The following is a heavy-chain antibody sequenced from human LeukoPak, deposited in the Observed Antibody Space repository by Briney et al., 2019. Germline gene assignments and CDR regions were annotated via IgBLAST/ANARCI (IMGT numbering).Heavy chain of an antibody. D-gene: IGHD3-10*01. CDR1: GYTFTSYG. Sequence: ASVKVSCKASGYTFTSYGISWVRQAPGQGLEWMGWISAYNGNTNYAQKFQGRVTITRDTSASTAYMELSSLRSEDTAVYYCARGRKVRGVIRGYCDLWGRGTLVTVSS. V-gene: IGHV1-18*01. CDR3: ARGRKVRGVIRGYCDL. CDR2: ISAYNGNT. J-gene: IGHJ2*01.